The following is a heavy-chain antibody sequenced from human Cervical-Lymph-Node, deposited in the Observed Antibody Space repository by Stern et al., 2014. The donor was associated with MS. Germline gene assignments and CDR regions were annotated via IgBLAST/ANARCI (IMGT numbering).Heavy chain of an antibody. D-gene: IGHD3/OR15-3a*01. V-gene: IGHV1-46*01. CDR1: GYTFTSHY. CDR3: ASGTGSKRPTGNY. Sequence: QVQLVQSGAEVKKPGASVKVSCKASGYTFTSHYMHWVRQAPGQGLEWVGIINPSGDSASYAQKFQGRVTMTRDTSTSTVYMELSSLRSEDTAVYYCASGTGSKRPTGNYWGQGTLVTVPS. CDR2: INPSGDSA. J-gene: IGHJ4*02.